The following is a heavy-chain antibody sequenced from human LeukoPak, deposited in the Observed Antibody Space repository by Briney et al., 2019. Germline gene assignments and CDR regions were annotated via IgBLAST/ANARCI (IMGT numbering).Heavy chain of an antibody. V-gene: IGHV1-18*04. J-gene: IGHJ4*02. CDR3: AREGYYDSSGYFPSASPYFDY. D-gene: IGHD3-22*01. CDR1: GYTFTGYY. Sequence: ASVKVSCKASGYTFTGYYMHWVRQAPGQGLEWMGWISAYNGHTNYAQKLQGRVTMTTDTSTSTAYMELRSLRSDDTAVYYCAREGYYDSSGYFPSASPYFDYWGQGTLVTVSS. CDR2: ISAYNGHT.